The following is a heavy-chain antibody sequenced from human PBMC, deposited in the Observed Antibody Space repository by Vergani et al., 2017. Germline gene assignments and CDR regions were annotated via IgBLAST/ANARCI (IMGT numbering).Heavy chain of an antibody. CDR3: AGGRRITMVRGVIWLFDP. V-gene: IGHV1-8*01. Sequence: QVQLVQSGAEVKKPGASVKVSCKASGYTFTSYDINWVRQATGQGLEWMGWMNPNSGNTGYAQKFQGRVTMTRNTSISTAYMELSSLRSEDTAVYYCAGGRRITMVRGVIWLFDPWGQGTLVTVSS. CDR2: MNPNSGNT. J-gene: IGHJ5*02. D-gene: IGHD3-10*01. CDR1: GYTFTSYD.